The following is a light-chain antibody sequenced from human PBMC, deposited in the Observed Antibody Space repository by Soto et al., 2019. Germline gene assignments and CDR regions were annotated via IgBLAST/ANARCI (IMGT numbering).Light chain of an antibody. CDR2: SAS. J-gene: IGKJ2*01. V-gene: IGKV1-12*01. CDR3: QQYDKWPPYT. CDR1: QGISSW. Sequence: DIQMTQSPSSVSASVGDRVTISCRASQGISSWLAWYQQKPGKAPSLLIYSASTLHSGVPSRFSGSGSGTEFTLTISSLQSEDFAVYYCQQYDKWPPYTFGQGTKLDMK.